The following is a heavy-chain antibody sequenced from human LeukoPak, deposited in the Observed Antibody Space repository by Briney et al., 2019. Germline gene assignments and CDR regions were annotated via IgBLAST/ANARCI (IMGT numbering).Heavy chain of an antibody. J-gene: IGHJ4*02. Sequence: GASVKVSCKASGYTFTSYYMHWVRQAPGQGLEWMGWINPKRGGSKYAEKFQGRVTMTRDTSISTAYMELRRLRSDDTAVYYCARARSSIAAFFDYWGQGTLVTVSS. V-gene: IGHV1-2*02. CDR2: INPKRGGS. D-gene: IGHD6-6*01. CDR3: ARARSSIAAFFDY. CDR1: GYTFTSYY.